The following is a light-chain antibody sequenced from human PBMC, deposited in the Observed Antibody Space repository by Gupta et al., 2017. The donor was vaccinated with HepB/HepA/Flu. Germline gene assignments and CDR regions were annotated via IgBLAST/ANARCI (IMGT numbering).Light chain of an antibody. V-gene: IGKV1-39*01. J-gene: IGKJ2*01. CDR3: HQSDSNPMHT. Sequence: DIQMTQSPSSLSASVGDRVTIPCRASQSIRSYLNWYQQKPGKAPKLLIYAASSWQRGVTSRFSGSGSGKDLTLTISSRQQEDFATYYCHQSDSNPMHTFGQGTKMDIK. CDR1: QSIRSY. CDR2: AAS.